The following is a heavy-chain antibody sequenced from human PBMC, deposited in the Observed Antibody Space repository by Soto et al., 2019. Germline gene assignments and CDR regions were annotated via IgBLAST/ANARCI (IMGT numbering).Heavy chain of an antibody. J-gene: IGHJ3*02. CDR3: VRTYDDSGPNSGGYGFDI. CDR1: GGSVSTYY. Sequence: QVQLQESGPGLVKPSETLSLTCTVSGGSVSTYYWSWIRQPPGKGLEWIAYIYYSGSTSYNPSLKSRVTISVDTSKNQFSLKLSSVTAADTAVYYCVRTYDDSGPNSGGYGFDIWGQGTMVTVSS. CDR2: IYYSGST. V-gene: IGHV4-59*02. D-gene: IGHD3-22*01.